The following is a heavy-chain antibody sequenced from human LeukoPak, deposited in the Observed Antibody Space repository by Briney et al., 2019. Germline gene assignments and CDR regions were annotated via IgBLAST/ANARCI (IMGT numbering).Heavy chain of an antibody. Sequence: GASVKVSCKASGYTFTSYAMNWVRQATGQGLEWMGWMNPNSGNTGYAQKFQGRVTMTRNTSISTAYMELSSLRSEDTAVYYCARTSPASGYDFWSGYYLWHSPYYFDYWGQGTLVTVSS. V-gene: IGHV1-8*02. J-gene: IGHJ4*02. CDR2: MNPNSGNT. D-gene: IGHD3-3*01. CDR3: ARTSPASGYDFWSGYYLWHSPYYFDY. CDR1: GYTFTSYA.